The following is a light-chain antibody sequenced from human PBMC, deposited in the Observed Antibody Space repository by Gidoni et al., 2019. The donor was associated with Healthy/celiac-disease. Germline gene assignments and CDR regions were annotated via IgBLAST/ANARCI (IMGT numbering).Light chain of an antibody. J-gene: IGKJ3*01. CDR3: QQLNSYPNT. CDR2: AAS. V-gene: IGKV1-9*01. Sequence: DIQLTQSPSFLSASVGDRVTITCRASQGISSYLAWYQQKPGKAPKLLIYAASTLQSGVPSRFSGSGSGTEFTLTISSLQPEDFATYYCQQLNSYPNTFXPXTKVDIK. CDR1: QGISSY.